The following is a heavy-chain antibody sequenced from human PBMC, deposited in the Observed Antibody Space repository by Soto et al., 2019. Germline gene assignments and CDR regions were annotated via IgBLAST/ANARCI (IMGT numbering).Heavy chain of an antibody. CDR1: GFTFSDYY. CDR3: ARTRPYLPAD. Sequence: QVQLVESGGGLVKPGGSLRLSCAASGFTFSDYYMSWIRPAPGKGLEWVSYISYSGSPIYYADSVKGRFTISRDNDKKSPYLQMTSMRAEDTAVYYCARTRPYLPADWGQGTMVTVSS. CDR2: ISYSGSPI. V-gene: IGHV3-11*01. D-gene: IGHD2-2*01. J-gene: IGHJ3*01.